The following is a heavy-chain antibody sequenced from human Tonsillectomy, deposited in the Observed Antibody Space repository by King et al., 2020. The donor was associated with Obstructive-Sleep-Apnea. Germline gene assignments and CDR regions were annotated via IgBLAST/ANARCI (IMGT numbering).Heavy chain of an antibody. CDR1: GGTFRSFA. CDR3: ARVREYTCGGGFWD. V-gene: IGHV1-69*06. D-gene: IGHD2/OR15-2a*01. Sequence: VQLVESGAEVKKPASSVKVSCKASGGTFRSFAINWVRQAPGQGLEWMGGIIPMSGRTDYAQKFQGRVTITADKSTTSIYMELGRLRSDDTAIYYCARVREYTCGGGFWDWGQGTLVTVSS. J-gene: IGHJ4*02. CDR2: IIPMSGRT.